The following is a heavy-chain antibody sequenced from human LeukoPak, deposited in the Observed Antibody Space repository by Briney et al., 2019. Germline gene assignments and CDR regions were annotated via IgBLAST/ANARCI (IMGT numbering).Heavy chain of an antibody. D-gene: IGHD4-23*01. V-gene: IGHV4-4*02. CDR2: IYHSGST. CDR1: GGSISSSNW. J-gene: IGHJ6*02. Sequence: SETLSLTCAVSGGSISSSNWWSWVRQPPGKALEWIGEIYHSGSTNYNPSLKSRVTISVDKSKNQFSLKLNSETAADTAVYYCARGGGNSYYGMDVWGQGTTVTVSS. CDR3: ARGGGNSYYGMDV.